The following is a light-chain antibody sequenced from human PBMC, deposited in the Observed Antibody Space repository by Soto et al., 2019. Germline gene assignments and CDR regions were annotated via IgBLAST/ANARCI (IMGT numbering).Light chain of an antibody. V-gene: IGKV3-15*01. Sequence: EIVMTQSPATLSVSPGERATLSCRASQSVSSNLAWYQQKPGQAPRLLIYGASTRATGIPARFSGSGSGTEFILTISGLQSEDFATYYCLQHNSYLPFGQGTRLEIK. CDR2: GAS. CDR1: QSVSSN. CDR3: LQHNSYLP. J-gene: IGKJ5*01.